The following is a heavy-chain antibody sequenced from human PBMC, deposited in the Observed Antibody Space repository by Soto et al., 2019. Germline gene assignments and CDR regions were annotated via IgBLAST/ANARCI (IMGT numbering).Heavy chain of an antibody. Sequence: QVQLVESGGGVVQPGRSLRLSGAVSEIIFSGYGMHWVRQAPGKGLAWVAVIRFDGSNIHYADSVKGRFTISRDNSKNRMDLQMDSLIAEDTAVYYCARDGVGGTVFFGYLDYWGQGALVTVSS. CDR1: EIIFSGYG. V-gene: IGHV3-33*01. CDR2: IRFDGSNI. J-gene: IGHJ4*02. CDR3: ARDGVGGTVFFGYLDY. D-gene: IGHD1-26*01.